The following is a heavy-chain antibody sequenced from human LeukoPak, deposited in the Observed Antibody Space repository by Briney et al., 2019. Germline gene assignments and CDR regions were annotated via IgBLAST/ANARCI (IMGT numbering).Heavy chain of an antibody. J-gene: IGHJ4*02. CDR1: GFTFGSYG. Sequence: PGRSLRLSCAASGFTFGSYGMHWVRQAPGKGLEWVAVIWYDGSNKFYADSVKGRFTISRDNSKNTLYLQMNNLRAEDTAVYYCARGPRGVGEMKTYYFDQWGQGTLVTVSS. CDR3: ARGPRGVGEMKTYYFDQ. CDR2: IWYDGSNK. D-gene: IGHD3-16*01. V-gene: IGHV3-33*01.